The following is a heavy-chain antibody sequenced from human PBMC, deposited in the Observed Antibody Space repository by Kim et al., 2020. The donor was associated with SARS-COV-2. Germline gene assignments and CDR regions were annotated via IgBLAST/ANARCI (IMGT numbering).Heavy chain of an antibody. Sequence: GGSLRLSCAASGFTFSSYGMHWVRQAPGKGLEWVAVISYDGSNKYYADSVKGRFTISRDNSKNTLYLQMNSLRAEDTAVYYCAKDGKGYYGSGSYYGYWGQGTLVTVSS. D-gene: IGHD3-10*01. V-gene: IGHV3-30*18. CDR3: AKDGKGYYGSGSYYGY. J-gene: IGHJ4*02. CDR1: GFTFSSYG. CDR2: ISYDGSNK.